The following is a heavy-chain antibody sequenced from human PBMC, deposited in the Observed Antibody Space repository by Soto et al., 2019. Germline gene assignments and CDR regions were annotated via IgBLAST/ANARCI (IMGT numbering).Heavy chain of an antibody. CDR1: GFSFSSWA. CDR2: VSAGASST. CDR3: AKALTVTKKLFDY. V-gene: IGHV3-23*01. J-gene: IGHJ4*02. D-gene: IGHD4-17*01. Sequence: EVQLLESGGALVQPGGSLRLSCAASGFSFSSWAMSWVRQTPGEGLEWVSGVSAGASSTYYADSVRGRFTISRDDSKNTLYLQMNDLRVEDTAVYYCAKALTVTKKLFDYWGQGTLVTVSS.